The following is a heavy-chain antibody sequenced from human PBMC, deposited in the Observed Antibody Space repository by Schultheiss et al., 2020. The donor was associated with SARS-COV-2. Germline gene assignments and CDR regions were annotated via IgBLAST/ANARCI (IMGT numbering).Heavy chain of an antibody. CDR3: ATDWNWGGGG. CDR1: GFTFSTHW. CDR2: IDGEGRIT. J-gene: IGHJ4*02. D-gene: IGHD7-27*01. Sequence: WGSLRLSCGASGFTFSTHWMHWVRQAPGKGLAWVSRIDGEGRITSYADSVKGRFTISRDNAKNTLYLEMNSLRPEDTAVYYCATDWNWGGGGWGQGIPVTVSS. V-gene: IGHV3-74*01.